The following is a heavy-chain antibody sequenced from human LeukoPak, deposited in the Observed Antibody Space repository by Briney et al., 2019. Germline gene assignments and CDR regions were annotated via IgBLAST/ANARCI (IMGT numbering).Heavy chain of an antibody. CDR2: ISGSGNTI. V-gene: IGHV3-23*01. D-gene: IGHD5-18*01. CDR1: GFTFSSFA. Sequence: GGSLRLSCAASGFTFSSFAMSWVRQAPGKGLEWVSAISGSGNTIYYADSMKGRFTISRDNAKNSLYLQMNSLRAEDTAVYYCARGSNYGLYWGQGTLVTVSS. CDR3: ARGSNYGLY. J-gene: IGHJ4*02.